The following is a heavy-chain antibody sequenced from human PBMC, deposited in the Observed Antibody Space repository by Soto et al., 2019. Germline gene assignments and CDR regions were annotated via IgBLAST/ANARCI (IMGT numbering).Heavy chain of an antibody. CDR2: ISGSGRST. CDR3: AKEPHRGGNYSSLYFDY. Sequence: EVLLLESGGGLVQPGGSLRLSCSAAGFTFSSYAMNWVRQAPGKGLEWVSAISGSGRSTYYADSVKGRFTISRDNSRDTLFLHMSSLRAEDTAMYYCAKEPHRGGNYSSLYFDYWGQGNMVTVSS. V-gene: IGHV3-23*01. D-gene: IGHD2-15*01. CDR1: GFTFSSYA. J-gene: IGHJ4*02.